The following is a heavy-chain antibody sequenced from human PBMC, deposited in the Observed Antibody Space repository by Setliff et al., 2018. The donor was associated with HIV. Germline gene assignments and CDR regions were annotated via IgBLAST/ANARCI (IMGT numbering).Heavy chain of an antibody. D-gene: IGHD2-8*02. CDR1: GFTFSSYA. V-gene: IGHV3-23*01. CDR3: ATARPRHLVSTNPPYYFDY. CDR2: ISGRGGDT. Sequence: GGSLRLSCASSGFTFSSYAMTWVRQAPGKGLECVAVISGRGGDTYYADSVKGRFVIPREKSKSTLYLQMNSLRADDTAVYYCATARPRHLVSTNPPYYFDYWGQGTLVTVSS. J-gene: IGHJ4*02.